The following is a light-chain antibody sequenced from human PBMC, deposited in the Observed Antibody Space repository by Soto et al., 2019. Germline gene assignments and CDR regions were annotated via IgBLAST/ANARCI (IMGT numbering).Light chain of an antibody. V-gene: IGKV1-9*01. CDR1: QGISSY. J-gene: IGKJ3*01. Sequence: DIQLTQSPSFLSASVGDRVTITCRASQGISSYLAWYQQRPGEPPELLIYGASTLRPGVASRFSGSGSGTEFTLTISSLQPEDFATYFCQQLNSFPPSFTFGPGTTLDIK. CDR3: QQLNSFPPSFT. CDR2: GAS.